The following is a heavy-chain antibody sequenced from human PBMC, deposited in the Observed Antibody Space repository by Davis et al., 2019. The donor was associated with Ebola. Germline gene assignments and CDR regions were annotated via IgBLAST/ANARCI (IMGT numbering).Heavy chain of an antibody. J-gene: IGHJ5*02. CDR3: ARGYDFWSGYYRSLGWFDP. CDR2: IYTSGST. V-gene: IGHV4-4*07. CDR1: GGSISSYY. Sequence: PSETLSLTCTVSGGSISSYYWSWIRQPAGKGLEWIGRIYTSGSTNYNPSLKSRVTMSVDTSKNQFSLKLSSVTAADTAVYYCARGYDFWSGYYRSLGWFDPWGQGTLVTVSS. D-gene: IGHD3-3*01.